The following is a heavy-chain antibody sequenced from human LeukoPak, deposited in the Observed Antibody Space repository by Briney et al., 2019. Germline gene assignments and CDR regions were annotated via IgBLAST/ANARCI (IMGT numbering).Heavy chain of an antibody. D-gene: IGHD3-10*01. Sequence: GGSLRLSCAASGFAFSSYAVSWVRQAPGKGLEWVSAISGSGGSTYYADSVKGRFTISRDNSKNTLYLQMNSLRAEDTAVYYCAKGSFTVRFYGMDVWGQGTTVTVSS. CDR1: GFAFSSYA. J-gene: IGHJ6*02. CDR3: AKGSFTVRFYGMDV. CDR2: ISGSGGST. V-gene: IGHV3-23*01.